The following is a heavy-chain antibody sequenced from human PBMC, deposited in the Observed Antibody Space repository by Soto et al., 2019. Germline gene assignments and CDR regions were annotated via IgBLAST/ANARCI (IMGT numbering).Heavy chain of an antibody. Sequence: PSETRSITGAVSVCSFTSNNLWTWVRQPPGQGLEWIGEIYRTGSTNYNPSLKSRVTISLDKSENQFSLKVTSLTAADTAVYYCASRDPGTSVDYWGQGTLVTVSS. V-gene: IGHV4-4*02. CDR2: IYRTGST. D-gene: IGHD1-7*01. CDR3: ASRDPGTSVDY. J-gene: IGHJ4*02. CDR1: VCSFTSNNL.